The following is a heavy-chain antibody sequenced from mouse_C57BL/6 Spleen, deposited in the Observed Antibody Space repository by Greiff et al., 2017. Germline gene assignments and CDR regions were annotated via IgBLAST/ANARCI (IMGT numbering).Heavy chain of an antibody. V-gene: IGHV1-61*01. CDR1: GYTFTSYW. CDR3: ARGTTVVATPSWFAY. D-gene: IGHD1-1*01. Sequence: VQLQQPGAELVRPGSSVKLSCKASGYTFTSYWMDWVKQRPGQGLEWIGNIYPSDSETHYNQKFKDKATLTVDKSSSTAYMQLSSLTSEDSAVYYCARGTTVVATPSWFAYWGQGTLVTVSA. J-gene: IGHJ3*01. CDR2: IYPSDSET.